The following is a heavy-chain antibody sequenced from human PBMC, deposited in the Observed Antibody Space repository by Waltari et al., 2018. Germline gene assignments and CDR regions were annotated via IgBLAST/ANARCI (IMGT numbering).Heavy chain of an antibody. CDR2: IYYSGGP. CDR3: ASSYQRPGYYYYVRDV. J-gene: IGHJ6*02. CDR1: GGSISSSSYY. Sequence: QLQLQESGPGLVKPSETLSLTCTVSGGSISSSSYYWGWIRQPPGKGLEWIGSIYYSGGPYYTRPLRGRVTMSVDTSKTRFSLRLGSLTAADTAVYYGASSYQRPGYYYYVRDVWGQGTTVTVSS. D-gene: IGHD2-2*01. V-gene: IGHV4-39*01.